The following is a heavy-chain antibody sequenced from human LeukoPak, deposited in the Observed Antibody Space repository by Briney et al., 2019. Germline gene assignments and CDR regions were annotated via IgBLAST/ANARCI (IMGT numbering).Heavy chain of an antibody. CDR3: ARGERVYGDQNCFDP. V-gene: IGHV3-11*01. Sequence: GGSLRLSCAASGFTFSDYYMSWIRQAPGKGLEWVSYISSSGGTIYYADSVKGRSTNSRDNAKNSLYLQMNSLRAEDTAVYYCARGERVYGDQNCFDPWGQGTPVTVSS. CDR2: ISSSGGTI. CDR1: GFTFSDYY. D-gene: IGHD4-17*01. J-gene: IGHJ5*02.